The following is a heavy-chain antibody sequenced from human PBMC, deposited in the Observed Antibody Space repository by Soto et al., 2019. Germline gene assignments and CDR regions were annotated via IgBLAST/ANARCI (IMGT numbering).Heavy chain of an antibody. CDR1: GFTFSSYW. V-gene: IGHV3-7*03. CDR3: TRVDYDFWSGYPALYYYGMDV. D-gene: IGHD3-3*01. J-gene: IGHJ6*02. Sequence: GGSLRLSCIGSGFTFSSYWMAWVRQAPGKGPEWVADIKQDGNDTYYVDSVKGRFTISRDNAENSVYLQMNSLRAEDTAVYYCTRVDYDFWSGYPALYYYGMDVWGQGTTVTVSS. CDR2: IKQDGNDT.